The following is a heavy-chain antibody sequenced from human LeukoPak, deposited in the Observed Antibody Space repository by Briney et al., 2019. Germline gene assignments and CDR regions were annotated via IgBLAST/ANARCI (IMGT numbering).Heavy chain of an antibody. Sequence: ASVKVSCKASGYAFTGNYMHWVRQAPGQGLEWMGWINPNSGVTNYAQKFQGRVTMTRDTSINTAYMELSSLRSEDTAVYYCAREITMIDAFDIWGQGTMVTVSS. CDR1: GYAFTGNY. CDR3: AREITMIDAFDI. D-gene: IGHD3-22*01. J-gene: IGHJ3*02. V-gene: IGHV1-2*02. CDR2: INPNSGVT.